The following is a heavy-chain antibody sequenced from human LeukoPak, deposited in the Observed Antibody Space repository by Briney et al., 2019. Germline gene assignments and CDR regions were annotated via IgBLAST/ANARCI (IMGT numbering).Heavy chain of an antibody. V-gene: IGHV4-59*08. CDR1: GGSISGHH. CDR3: ARLLRPGGRKGDAFDI. CDR2: FYYSRDF. Sequence: PSQTLSLTCTVSGGSISGHHWTWIRQPPGTGLEGIGYFYYSRDFNYNPSLRSRVTISIDMSNNQFSLRMSSVPAADPAMYYCARLLRPGGRKGDAFDIWGQGTLVTVSS. D-gene: IGHD1-26*01. J-gene: IGHJ3*02.